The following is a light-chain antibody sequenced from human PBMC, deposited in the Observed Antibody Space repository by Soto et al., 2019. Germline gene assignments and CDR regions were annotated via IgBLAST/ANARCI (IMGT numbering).Light chain of an antibody. J-gene: IGKJ1*01. CDR3: QQLNSYPRT. Sequence: IQLTQSPSSLSASVGDRVTITCRASQGISSYLAWYQHKPGKAPKLLIYAASTLQSGVPSRFSGSGSGTGFTLTISSLQPEDFATYCCQQLNSYPRTFGQGTKVEIK. CDR2: AAS. V-gene: IGKV1-9*01. CDR1: QGISSY.